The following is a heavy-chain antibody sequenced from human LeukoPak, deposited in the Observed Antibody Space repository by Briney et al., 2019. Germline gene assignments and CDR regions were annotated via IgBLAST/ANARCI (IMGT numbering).Heavy chain of an antibody. D-gene: IGHD6-13*01. J-gene: IGHJ4*02. CDR2: INPNSGGT. Sequence: AAVKVSCKASGYTFTGYYLHWVRQAPGQGLEWRGWINPNSGGTNYAQKFQGRVTMTSDTSISTAYMELSRLRSDDTAVYYCARGSIRAAAGPADYWGQGTLVTVSS. CDR3: ARGSIRAAAGPADY. CDR1: GYTFTGYY. V-gene: IGHV1-2*02.